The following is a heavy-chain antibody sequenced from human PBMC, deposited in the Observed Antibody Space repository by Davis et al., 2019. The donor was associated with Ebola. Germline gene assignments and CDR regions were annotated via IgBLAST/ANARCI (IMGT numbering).Heavy chain of an antibody. D-gene: IGHD5-12*01. CDR1: GDGVSINSAG. V-gene: IGHV6-1*01. CDR3: ARGWLRGCFDL. J-gene: IGHJ4*02. Sequence: PSETLSLTCAISGDGVSINSAGWNWIRQSPSRGLEWLGRTYYSSKWYNDYAGSVKSRITINPDTSKNQLSLQLNSVTPEDTAVYYCARGWLRGCFDLWGQGTLVTVSS. CDR2: TYYSSKWYN.